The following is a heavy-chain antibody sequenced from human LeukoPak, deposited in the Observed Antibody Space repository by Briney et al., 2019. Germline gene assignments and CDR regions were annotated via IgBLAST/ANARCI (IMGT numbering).Heavy chain of an antibody. J-gene: IGHJ5*01. CDR1: GFTFSSYG. CDR2: IRYDGNNK. Sequence: GGSLRLSCAASGFTFSSYGIHWVRQAPGKGLEWVAFIRYDGNNKYYEDSVKGRFTLSRDNSKNTLYLQMNSLRAEDTALYYCAKNGYNSGWYDSWGQGILVTVSS. CDR3: AKNGYNSGWYDS. V-gene: IGHV3-30*02. D-gene: IGHD6-25*01.